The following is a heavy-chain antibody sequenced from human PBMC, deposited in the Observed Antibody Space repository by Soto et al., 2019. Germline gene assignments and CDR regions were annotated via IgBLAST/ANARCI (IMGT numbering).Heavy chain of an antibody. CDR2: IYYSGST. CDR3: ARGTYYDFSSGSFFDY. Sequence: SETLSLTCTVSGGSVSSGSYYWSWIRQPPGKGLEWIGYIYYSGSTNYNPSLKGRVTISVDTSKNQFSLKLSSVTAADTAVHYCARGTYYDFSSGSFFDYWGQGTLVTVSS. V-gene: IGHV4-61*01. D-gene: IGHD3-3*01. J-gene: IGHJ4*02. CDR1: GGSVSSGSYY.